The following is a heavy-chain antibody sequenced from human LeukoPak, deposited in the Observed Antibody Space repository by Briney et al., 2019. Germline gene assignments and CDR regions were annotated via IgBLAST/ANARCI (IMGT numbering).Heavy chain of an antibody. V-gene: IGHV3-7*01. CDR1: GCTFSSYW. CDR3: AGSSPPFGDV. D-gene: IGHD3-16*01. J-gene: IGHJ6*04. CDR2: IKQDGSEK. Sequence: PGGSLRLSCAASGCTFSSYWMSWVRQAPGKGLEWVANIKQDGSEKYYVDSVKGRFTISTDNAKNTLYLQMNSLRAEDTAVYFCAGSSPPFGDVWGKGTTVTVSS.